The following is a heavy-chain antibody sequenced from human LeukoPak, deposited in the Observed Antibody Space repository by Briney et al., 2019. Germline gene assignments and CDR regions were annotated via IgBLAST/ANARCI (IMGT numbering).Heavy chain of an antibody. CDR1: GGSISSSSYY. CDR2: IYYRGAP. Sequence: NSSKTLSLTCTVSGGSISSSSYYWGWIRQPPGKGLEWVGQIYYRGAPNYNPSLESRVTISIDTSKNQFSLKLNSVTAADTAVYYCAAESERWLLRSWGQGTLVTVSS. J-gene: IGHJ4*02. D-gene: IGHD6-19*01. V-gene: IGHV4-61*05. CDR3: AAESERWLLRS.